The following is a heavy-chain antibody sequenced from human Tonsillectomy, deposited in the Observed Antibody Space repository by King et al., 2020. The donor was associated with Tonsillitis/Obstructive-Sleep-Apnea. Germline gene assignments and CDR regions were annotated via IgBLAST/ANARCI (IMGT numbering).Heavy chain of an antibody. CDR1: GYTFTSYG. J-gene: IGHJ4*02. V-gene: IGHV1-18*01. CDR2: ISAYNGNT. Sequence: VQLVQSGAEVKKPGASVKVSCKASGYTFTSYGISWVRQAPGQGLEWMGWISAYNGNTNYAQKVQGRVTMTTDTSTSTAYMELRSLSSDDTAVYYCARVSYYASSGYYRSSTFDYCGQGTLVTVSS. CDR3: ARVSYYASSGYYRSSTFDY. D-gene: IGHD3-22*01.